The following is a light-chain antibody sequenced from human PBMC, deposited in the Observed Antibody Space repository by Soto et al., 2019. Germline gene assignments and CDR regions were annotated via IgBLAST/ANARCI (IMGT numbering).Light chain of an antibody. CDR3: QQYDNWPPLT. Sequence: EIVLTQSPATLSVSPGERATLSCRASQSVSSNLAWYHQKRGQAPRLLIYDASTRATGIPARFSGSRSGTEFTLTISSLQSEDFAVYYCQQYDNWPPLTFGGGTKVEIK. V-gene: IGKV3D-15*01. J-gene: IGKJ4*01. CDR1: QSVSSN. CDR2: DAS.